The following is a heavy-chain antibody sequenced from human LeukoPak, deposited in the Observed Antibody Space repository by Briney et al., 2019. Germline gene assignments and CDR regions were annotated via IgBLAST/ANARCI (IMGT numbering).Heavy chain of an antibody. Sequence: SETLSLTCTVSGASISSGSYYWSWIRQPAGKGLEWIGRIYTSGSTNYNPSLKSRVTISVDTYKNQFSLKLSSVTAADTAVYYCARPPDNYYYYYMDVWGKGTTVTVSS. J-gene: IGHJ6*03. CDR1: GASISSGSYY. CDR3: ARPPDNYYYYYMDV. V-gene: IGHV4-61*02. CDR2: IYTSGST.